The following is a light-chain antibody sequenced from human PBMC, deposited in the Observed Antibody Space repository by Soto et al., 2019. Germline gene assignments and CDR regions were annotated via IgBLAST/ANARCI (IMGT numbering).Light chain of an antibody. CDR2: DAS. J-gene: IGKJ1*01. Sequence: IVLTQSPAPLSLSPGERATLSCRASQSVSSYLAWYQQKPGQAPRLLIYDASNRATGIPARFSGSGSGTDFTLTISSLEPEDFAVYYCHQRSNGPPWTVGQGTKVDIK. V-gene: IGKV3-11*01. CDR3: HQRSNGPPWT. CDR1: QSVSSY.